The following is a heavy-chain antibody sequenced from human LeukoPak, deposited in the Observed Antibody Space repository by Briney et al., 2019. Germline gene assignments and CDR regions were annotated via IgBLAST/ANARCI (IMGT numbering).Heavy chain of an antibody. CDR1: GYTFTSYG. J-gene: IGHJ4*02. Sequence: ASVKVSCKASGYTFTSYGISWVRQAPGQGLEWMGWISAYNGNTNYAQKLQGRVTTTTDTSTSTAYMELRSLRSDDTAVYYCARVQLLLLWFGELLSNPAPDYYFDYWGQGTLVTVSS. V-gene: IGHV1-18*01. CDR3: ARVQLLLLWFGELLSNPAPDYYFDY. CDR2: ISAYNGNT. D-gene: IGHD3-10*01.